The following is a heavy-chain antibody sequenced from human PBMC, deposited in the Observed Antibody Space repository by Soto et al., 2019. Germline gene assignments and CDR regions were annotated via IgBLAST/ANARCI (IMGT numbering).Heavy chain of an antibody. CDR3: ARGYYYDSSGYYGFGAFAI. J-gene: IGHJ3*02. V-gene: IGHV4-31*03. CDR2: IYYSGST. Sequence: SETLSLTCTVSGGSISSGGYYWSWIRQHPGKGLEWIGYIYYSGSTYYNPSLKSRVTISVDTSKNQFSLRLSSVTAADTAVYYCARGYYYDSSGYYGFGAFAIWGQGTMVTVSS. CDR1: GGSISSGGYY. D-gene: IGHD3-22*01.